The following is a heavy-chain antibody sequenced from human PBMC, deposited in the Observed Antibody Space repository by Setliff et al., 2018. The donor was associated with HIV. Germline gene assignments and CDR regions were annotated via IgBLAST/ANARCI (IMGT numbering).Heavy chain of an antibody. CDR1: GYTFTNFY. CDR3: ARGQASNDYGVSF. CDR2: ISPGGGNT. Sequence: GASVKVSCKASGYTFTNFYMHWVRQAPGQGLEWMGIISPGGGNTRYAQRFQGRVSMTRDTSTSTVYMELSSLRSEDMAVYYCARGQASNDYGVSFWGQGTMVTVSS. J-gene: IGHJ3*01. D-gene: IGHD4-17*01. V-gene: IGHV1-46*01.